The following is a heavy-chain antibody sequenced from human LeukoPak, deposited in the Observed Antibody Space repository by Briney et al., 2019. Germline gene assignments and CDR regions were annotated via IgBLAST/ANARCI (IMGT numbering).Heavy chain of an antibody. Sequence: PGGSLRLSCAASGFTFNNAWMSWVRQAPGKWREWVGRIKSKKAGGTTDYGATVKGRFSISRDDSKNTRYLQMNSLKTDDTAVYYCATWGLYVSGNPFDNWGQRTLVTVSS. CDR1: GFTFNNAW. J-gene: IGHJ4*02. V-gene: IGHV3-15*01. CDR3: ATWGLYVSGNPFDN. CDR2: IKSKKAGGTT. D-gene: IGHD1-14*01.